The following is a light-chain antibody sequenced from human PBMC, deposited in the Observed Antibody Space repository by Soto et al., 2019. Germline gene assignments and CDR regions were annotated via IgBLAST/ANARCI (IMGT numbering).Light chain of an antibody. CDR2: LEGSGSY. V-gene: IGLV4-60*03. CDR1: SGHSSYI. Sequence: QSVLTQSSSASASLGSSVKLTCTLSSGHSSYIIAWHQQQPGKAPRYLMKLEGSGSYNKGSGVPDRFSGSSSGADRYLTISNLQSEDEADYYCEMWDSKGVFGGGTKLTVL. J-gene: IGLJ2*01. CDR3: EMWDSKGV.